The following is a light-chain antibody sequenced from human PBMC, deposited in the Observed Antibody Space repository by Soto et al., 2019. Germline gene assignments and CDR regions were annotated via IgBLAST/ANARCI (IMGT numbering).Light chain of an antibody. J-gene: IGLJ1*01. CDR1: SSDVGNYIF. V-gene: IGLV2-14*01. CDR2: DIN. Sequence: QSALTQPASVSGSPGQSITISCTGTSSDVGNYIFVSWYRQHPGKAPKLMIYDINNRPSGVSNRFSGSKSGNTASLTISGLQAEHEADYYYVSYTTSASYVFGTGTKLTVL. CDR3: VSYTTSASYV.